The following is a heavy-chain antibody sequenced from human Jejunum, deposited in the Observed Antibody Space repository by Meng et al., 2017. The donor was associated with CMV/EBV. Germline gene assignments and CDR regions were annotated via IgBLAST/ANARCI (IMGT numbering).Heavy chain of an antibody. CDR2: IADSGGST. Sequence: EVQPMESGGGLVLPEGSLRLSCAASGFTVSSQTMSWVRQAPGKGLEWVSNIADSGGSTYYADSVKGRFTISRDNSKNTLYLQMNSLRAEDTAVYYCVNRAWLESWGQGTLVTVSS. V-gene: IGHV3-23*01. CDR3: VNRAWLES. J-gene: IGHJ5*01. CDR1: GFTVSSQT.